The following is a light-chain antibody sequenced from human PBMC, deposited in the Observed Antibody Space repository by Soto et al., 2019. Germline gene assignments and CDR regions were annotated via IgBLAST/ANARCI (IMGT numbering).Light chain of an antibody. V-gene: IGKV1-12*01. Sequence: DIQMTQSPSSVSASVGDRVTITCRASQGISRWLAWYQKKPGRATKLLIYAASSLQSGVPVRFSGSGSGTEFTLSISSLEPEDVATYYCQQLDSFPLTFGQGTRLEIK. CDR2: AAS. CDR3: QQLDSFPLT. CDR1: QGISRW. J-gene: IGKJ5*01.